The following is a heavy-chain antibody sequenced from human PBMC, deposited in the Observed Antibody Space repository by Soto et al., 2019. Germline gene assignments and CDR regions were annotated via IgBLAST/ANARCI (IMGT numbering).Heavy chain of an antibody. Sequence: PVGSLRLSCSVFGFTFSSYAVHWVRQAPGKGLQYVSSISNNGGSTYYADSVKGRFTISRDNSKNTLYLQMSSLRVEDTAVYYCVKDRYIDYWGQGTLVTVSS. CDR1: GFTFSSYA. CDR2: ISNNGGST. CDR3: VKDRYIDY. V-gene: IGHV3-64D*06. J-gene: IGHJ4*02.